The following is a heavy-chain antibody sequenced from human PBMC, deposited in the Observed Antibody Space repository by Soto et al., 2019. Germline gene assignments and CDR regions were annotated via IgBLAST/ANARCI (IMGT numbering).Heavy chain of an antibody. CDR2: ISYDGSNK. CDR3: ARGAVGAYFDY. J-gene: IGHJ4*02. Sequence: QVQLVESGGGVVQPGRSLRLSCAASGFTFSSYGMHWVRLAPGKGLEWVAVISYDGSNKYYADSVKGRFTISRDNSKNTLYVQMNSLRAEDTTVYYCARGAVGAYFDYWGQGTLVTVSS. D-gene: IGHD1-26*01. V-gene: IGHV3-30*19. CDR1: GFTFSSYG.